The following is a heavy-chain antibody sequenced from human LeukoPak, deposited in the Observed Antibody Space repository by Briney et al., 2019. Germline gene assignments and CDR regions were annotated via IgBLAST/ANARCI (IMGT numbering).Heavy chain of an antibody. Sequence: GGSLRLSCAASGFTFDDYAMSWVRQAPGKGLEWVSTISGSGGSTYYADSVKGRFTISRDNSKNTLYLQMNSLRAEDTAVYYCAKDPGGDSYGPDYWGQGTLVTVSS. D-gene: IGHD5-18*01. V-gene: IGHV3-23*01. J-gene: IGHJ4*02. CDR3: AKDPGGDSYGPDY. CDR2: ISGSGGST. CDR1: GFTFDDYA.